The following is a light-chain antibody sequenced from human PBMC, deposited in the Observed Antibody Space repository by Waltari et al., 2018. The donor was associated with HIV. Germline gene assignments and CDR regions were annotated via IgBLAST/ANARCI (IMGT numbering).Light chain of an antibody. J-gene: IGKJ1*01. CDR2: GAS. V-gene: IGKV3-15*01. CDR3: QQYNNWPPKT. Sequence: IVMTQSPVTLSVSPGDRATLSCRASQSVSSSLAWYQQKPGQSPRLLTYGASTRASGIPARFSGSGSGTEFTLIISSLQSEDFALYYCQQYNNWPPKTFGQGTKVEIK. CDR1: QSVSSS.